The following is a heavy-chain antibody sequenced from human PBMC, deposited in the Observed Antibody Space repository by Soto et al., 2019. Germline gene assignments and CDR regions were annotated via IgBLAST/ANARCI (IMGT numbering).Heavy chain of an antibody. V-gene: IGHV3-33*01. CDR1: GFTFSSYG. CDR2: IWYDGSNK. J-gene: IGHJ4*02. Sequence: PGGSLRLSCAASGFTFSSYGMHWVRQAPGKGLGWVAAIWYDGSNKYYADSVKGRFTISRDNSKHTLYLQMNSLRAEDTAVYYCARDLGSGPTLDYWGQGTLVTVSS. CDR3: ARDLGSGPTLDY. D-gene: IGHD2-15*01.